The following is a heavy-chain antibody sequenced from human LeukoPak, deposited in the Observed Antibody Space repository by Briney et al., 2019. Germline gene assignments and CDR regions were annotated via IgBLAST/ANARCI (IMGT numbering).Heavy chain of an antibody. Sequence: GGSXRXSXEXSGFSFSNXXXXXXRQAPGKXXXXXXRIKSXTXXGTTDYAAXXKXXXTXSRDDSKNMLSLQMNSLQSEDTAVYYCVTDSSDSSGFSAWGQGSLVTVSS. CDR2: IKSXTXXGTT. CDR1: GFSFSNXX. J-gene: IGHJ5*02. D-gene: IGHD3-22*01. CDR3: VTDSSDSSGFSA. V-gene: IGHV3-15*01.